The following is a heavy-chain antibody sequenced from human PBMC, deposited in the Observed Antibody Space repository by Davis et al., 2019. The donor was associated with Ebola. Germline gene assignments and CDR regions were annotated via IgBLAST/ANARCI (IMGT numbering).Heavy chain of an antibody. J-gene: IGHJ6*03. D-gene: IGHD4-11*01. V-gene: IGHV4-59*08. Sequence: SETLSLTCTVSNGSISNYYWTWIRQPPGKGLEWIGYIYYSGSTNFNPSLKSRVTISEDTSKNQFSLKLRSVTAADTAVYYCAGNSNYYYYMDVWGKGTTVTVSS. CDR3: AGNSNYYYYMDV. CDR2: IYYSGST. CDR1: NGSISNYY.